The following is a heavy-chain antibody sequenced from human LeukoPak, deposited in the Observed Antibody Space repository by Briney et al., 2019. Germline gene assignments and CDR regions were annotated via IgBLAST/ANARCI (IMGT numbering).Heavy chain of an antibody. CDR2: LYSGGST. D-gene: IGHD6-13*01. Sequence: PGGSLRLSCAASGFTVSSNYMSWVRQAPGKGLECISVLYSGGSTYYADSVRGRFTISRDNSKNTLYLQMNSLRAEDTAVYYCAIEGYPFDAFDIWGQGTMVTVSS. CDR3: AIEGYPFDAFDI. V-gene: IGHV3-53*01. CDR1: GFTVSSNY. J-gene: IGHJ3*02.